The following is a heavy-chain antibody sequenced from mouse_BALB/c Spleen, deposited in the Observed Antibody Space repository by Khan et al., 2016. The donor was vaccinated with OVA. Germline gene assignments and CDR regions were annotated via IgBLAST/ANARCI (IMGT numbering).Heavy chain of an antibody. CDR1: GYSITSEYA. J-gene: IGHJ4*01. CDR2: ISSSGSP. D-gene: IGHD2-14*01. Sequence: EVKLLESGPGLVKPSQSLSLTCTVTGYSITSEYAWNWIRQFPGNKLEWMGYISSSGSPSYNPSFKSRISITRDTSKNPFFLQLKSVTTEDTATYYCARSLYYSYGDALDFWGRGTSVTGSS. CDR3: ARSLYYSYGDALDF. V-gene: IGHV3-2*02.